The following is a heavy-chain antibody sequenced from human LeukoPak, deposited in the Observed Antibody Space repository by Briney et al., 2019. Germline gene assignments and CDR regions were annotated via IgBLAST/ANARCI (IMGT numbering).Heavy chain of an antibody. CDR2: IYYSGST. D-gene: IGHD6-19*01. CDR1: GGSISSFY. V-gene: IGHV4-59*08. J-gene: IGHJ4*02. CDR3: ARRHSSGWYYFDY. Sequence: SETLSLTCTVSGGSISSFYWSWIRQPPGKGLEWIGYIYYSGSTNYNPSLTSRVTISVDTSQNQFSLKVSSVTAADTAVYYCARRHSSGWYYFDYWGQGTLVTVSS.